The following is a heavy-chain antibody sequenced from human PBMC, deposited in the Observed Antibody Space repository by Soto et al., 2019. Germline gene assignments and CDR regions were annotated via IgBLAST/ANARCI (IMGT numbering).Heavy chain of an antibody. V-gene: IGHV3-15*01. Sequence: GVSLRLSCAASGITFSNAWMTWVRQAPGKGLEWVGRIKSITDGGTTDYAAPVKGRFTISRDDSKDTLYLQMNNLRTEDTAVYHCTTDSADIVVVPATFGMAVWGKGTTVTDSS. CDR2: IKSITDGGTT. D-gene: IGHD2-2*01. CDR1: GITFSNAW. CDR3: TTDSADIVVVPATFGMAV. J-gene: IGHJ6*04.